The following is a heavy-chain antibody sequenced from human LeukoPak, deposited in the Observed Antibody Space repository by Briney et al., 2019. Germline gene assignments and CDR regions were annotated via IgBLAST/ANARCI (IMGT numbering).Heavy chain of an antibody. V-gene: IGHV1-46*01. Sequence: ASVKVSCKASGYSFSTHWMHWVRQAPGQGLEWMGIINPSGGFTSYAQKLQGRVTVTRDMSTSTVYMELSNLRSEDTAVYYCARDQSGEWELLSGWWFDPWGQGTLVTVSS. J-gene: IGHJ5*02. D-gene: IGHD1-26*01. CDR3: ARDQSGEWELLSGWWFDP. CDR1: GYSFSTHW. CDR2: INPSGGFT.